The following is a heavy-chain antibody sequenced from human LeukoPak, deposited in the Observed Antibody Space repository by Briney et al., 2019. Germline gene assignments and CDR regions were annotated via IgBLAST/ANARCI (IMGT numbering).Heavy chain of an antibody. Sequence: GASVKVSCKASGFTFTSSAMQWVRQARGQRLEWIGWIVVGSGNTNYAQKFQERVTITRDMSTSTAYMELSSLRSEDTAVYYCAAGVAYCGGDCPDGKDVRGQGTTVTVSS. CDR1: GFTFTSSA. V-gene: IGHV1-58*02. D-gene: IGHD2-21*02. CDR3: AAGVAYCGGDCPDGKDV. J-gene: IGHJ6*02. CDR2: IVVGSGNT.